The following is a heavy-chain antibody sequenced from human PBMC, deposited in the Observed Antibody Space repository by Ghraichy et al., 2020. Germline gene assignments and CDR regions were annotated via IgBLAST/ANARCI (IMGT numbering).Heavy chain of an antibody. CDR1: GFSLSTSGVG. Sequence: SGPTLVKPTQTLTLTCTFSGFSLSTSGVGVGWIRQPPGKALEWLALIYWNDDKRYSPSLKSRLTITKDTSKNQVVLTMTNMDPVDTATYYCAHTPRRGGAGQWLVRSSWFDPWGQGTLVTVSS. V-gene: IGHV2-5*01. J-gene: IGHJ5*02. CDR2: IYWNDDK. D-gene: IGHD6-19*01. CDR3: AHTPRRGGAGQWLVRSSWFDP.